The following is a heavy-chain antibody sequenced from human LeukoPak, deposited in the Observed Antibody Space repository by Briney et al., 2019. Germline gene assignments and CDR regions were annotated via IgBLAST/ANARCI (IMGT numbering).Heavy chain of an antibody. D-gene: IGHD2-2*01. V-gene: IGHV4-39*01. CDR1: GGSISSSSYY. CDR3: ARPFPLGYCSSTSCYENDY. Sequence: SETLSLTCTVSGGSISSSSYYWGWIRQPPGTGLEWIGSIYYSGSTYYNPSLKSRVTISVDTSKNQFSLKLSSVTAADTAVYYCARPFPLGYCSSTSCYENDYWGQGTLVTVSS. J-gene: IGHJ4*02. CDR2: IYYSGST.